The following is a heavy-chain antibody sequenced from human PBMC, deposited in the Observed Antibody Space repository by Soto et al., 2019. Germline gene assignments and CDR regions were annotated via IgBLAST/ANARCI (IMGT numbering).Heavy chain of an antibody. Sequence: ASVKLSCKASGYTFTSYYMHWVRQAPGQGLEWIGIINPSGGSTSYAQKFQGRVTMTRDTSTSTVYMELSSLRSEDTAVYYCARANGDIVVVPAAMEGYYYYYMDVWGKGTTVTVSS. CDR1: GYTFTSYY. J-gene: IGHJ6*03. V-gene: IGHV1-46*03. CDR2: INPSGGST. D-gene: IGHD2-2*01. CDR3: ARANGDIVVVPAAMEGYYYYYMDV.